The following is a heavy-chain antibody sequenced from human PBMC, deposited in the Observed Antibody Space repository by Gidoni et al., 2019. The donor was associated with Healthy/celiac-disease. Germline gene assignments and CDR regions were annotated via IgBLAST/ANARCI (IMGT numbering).Heavy chain of an antibody. CDR3: VKDSTSLLWFGELLSPFDY. Sequence: EVQLVESGGGLVQPGGSLRLSCSASAVTFSSAAMHWVRQAPGKGLEYVSAISSNGGSTYYADSVKGRFTISRDNSKNTLYLQMSSLRAEDTAVYYCVKDSTSLLWFGELLSPFDYWGQGTLVTVSS. CDR2: ISSNGGST. D-gene: IGHD3-10*01. V-gene: IGHV3-64D*06. J-gene: IGHJ4*02. CDR1: AVTFSSAA.